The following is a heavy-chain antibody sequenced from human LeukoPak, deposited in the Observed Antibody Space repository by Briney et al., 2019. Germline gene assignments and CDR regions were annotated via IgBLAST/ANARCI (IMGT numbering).Heavy chain of an antibody. CDR2: ISSSDYK. V-gene: IGHV3-21*01. Sequence: GGSLRLSCAASGFPFSIYRMNWVRQAPGKGRKWVSSISSSDYKSYADSVKGRFTISRDNAKNSVYLQINSPRAEDTAVYYCARASEYSSSSGLAYWGQGTLVTVSS. D-gene: IGHD6-6*01. CDR3: ARASEYSSSSGLAY. CDR1: GFPFSIYR. J-gene: IGHJ4*02.